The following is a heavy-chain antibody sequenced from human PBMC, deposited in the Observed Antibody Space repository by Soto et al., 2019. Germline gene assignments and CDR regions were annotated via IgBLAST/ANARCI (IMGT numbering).Heavy chain of an antibody. CDR3: AKRDKVAAAGFPWYFDL. Sequence: EVQLLESGGGLVQPGGSLRLSCAASGFTFSSYAMSWVRQAPGKGLEWVSAISASGGSTYYADSVKCRFTISRDNPKKTLYLQMNSLRAEDTAVYYCAKRDKVAAAGFPWYFDLWGRGTLVTVCS. D-gene: IGHD6-13*01. V-gene: IGHV3-23*01. J-gene: IGHJ2*01. CDR1: GFTFSSYA. CDR2: ISASGGST.